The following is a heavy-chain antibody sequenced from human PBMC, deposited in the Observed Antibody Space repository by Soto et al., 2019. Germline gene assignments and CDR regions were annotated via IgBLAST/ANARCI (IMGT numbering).Heavy chain of an antibody. CDR1: GYTFTSYA. D-gene: IGHD3-3*01. CDR2: INAGNGNT. CDR3: ASESGRPYDFWIRYYLQGLKS. V-gene: IGHV1-3*01. J-gene: IGHJ4*02. Sequence: ASVKVCCKASGYTFTSYAMHWVRQAPRRRLEWMGWINAGNGNTKYSQKFQGRVTITRDTSASTAYMELSSLRSEDTAVYYCASESGRPYDFWIRYYLQGLKSWGQRTLVTVST.